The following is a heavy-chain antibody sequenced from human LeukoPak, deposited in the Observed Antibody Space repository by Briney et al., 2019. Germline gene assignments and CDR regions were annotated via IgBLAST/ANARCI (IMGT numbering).Heavy chain of an antibody. D-gene: IGHD3-22*01. J-gene: IGHJ4*02. CDR3: ARDRFLGYYDSSGYYPFDY. CDR2: IIPIFGTA. Sequence: SVKVSCKASGGTFSSYAISWVRQAPGQGLEWMGGIIPIFGTANYAQKFQGRVTITADESTSTAYMEPSSLRSEDTAVYYCARDRFLGYYDSSGYYPFDYWGQGTLVTVSS. V-gene: IGHV1-69*13. CDR1: GGTFSSYA.